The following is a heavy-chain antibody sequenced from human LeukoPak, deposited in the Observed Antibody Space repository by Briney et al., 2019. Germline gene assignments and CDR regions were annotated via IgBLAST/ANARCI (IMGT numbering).Heavy chain of an antibody. D-gene: IGHD3-10*01. J-gene: IGHJ5*02. CDR1: GFTFSSYS. V-gene: IGHV3-74*01. Sequence: GSLRLSCTASGFTFSSYSLNWVRQAPGKGLVWVSRINSDGSTTSYADSVKGRFTISRDNSKNTLYLQMNSLRAEDTAVYFCARVATGSYDWFDPWGQGTLVTVSS. CDR3: ARVATGSYDWFDP. CDR2: INSDGSTT.